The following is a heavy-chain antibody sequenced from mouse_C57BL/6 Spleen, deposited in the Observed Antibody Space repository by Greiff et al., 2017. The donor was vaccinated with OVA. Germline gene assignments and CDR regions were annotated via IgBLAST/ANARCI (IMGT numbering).Heavy chain of an antibody. V-gene: IGHV1-52*01. CDR1: GYTFTSYW. Sequence: QVQLQQPGAELVRPGSSVKLSCKASGYTFTSYWMHWVKQRPIQGLEWIGNIDPSDSETHYNQKFKDKATLTVDKSSSTAYMQLSSLTSEDSAVYYCAKGARLYSNYAGYFDVWGTGTTVTVSS. CDR3: AKGARLYSNYAGYFDV. J-gene: IGHJ1*03. D-gene: IGHD2-5*01. CDR2: IDPSDSET.